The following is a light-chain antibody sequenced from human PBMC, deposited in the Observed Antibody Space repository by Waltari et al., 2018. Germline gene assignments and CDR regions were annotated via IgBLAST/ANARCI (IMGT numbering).Light chain of an antibody. V-gene: IGKV1-6*02. Sequence: AIQMTQSPSSLSAFVGDRVTITCRATQAIGNELAWYQQRPGEAPKVLIYAASRLQNGVPSRFSGSGSGTYFTLTISSLQPEDFATYYCLQDKNYPRTFGQGTK. J-gene: IGKJ1*01. CDR3: LQDKNYPRT. CDR1: QAIGNE. CDR2: AAS.